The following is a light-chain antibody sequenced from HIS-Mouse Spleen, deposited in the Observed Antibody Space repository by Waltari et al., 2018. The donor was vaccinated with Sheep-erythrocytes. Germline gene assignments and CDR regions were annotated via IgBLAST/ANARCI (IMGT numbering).Light chain of an antibody. Sequence: QSALTQPRSVSGSPGQSVTISCTGTSRDVVGYNYVPWYQQHPGKAPKLMIYDVSKRPSGVPDRFSGSKSGNTASLTISGLQAEDEADYYCCSYAGSYNHVFATGTKVTVL. V-gene: IGLV2-11*01. J-gene: IGLJ1*01. CDR3: CSYAGSYNHV. CDR1: SRDVVGYNY. CDR2: DVS.